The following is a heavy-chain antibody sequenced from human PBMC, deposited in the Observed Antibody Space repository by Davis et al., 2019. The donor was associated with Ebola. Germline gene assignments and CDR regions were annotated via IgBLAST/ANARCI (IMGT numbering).Heavy chain of an antibody. CDR1: GFSFSSYS. Sequence: GGSLRLSCAASGFSFSSYSFNWVRQAPGKGLEWVSSIDKRSLHIYYADSVRCRFTISRDSAKNSAYLQMNSLRAEDTAVYFCARRGLTEDAFDMWGQGTLVTVSS. D-gene: IGHD3/OR15-3a*01. J-gene: IGHJ3*02. CDR3: ARRGLTEDAFDM. CDR2: IDKRSLHI. V-gene: IGHV3-21*04.